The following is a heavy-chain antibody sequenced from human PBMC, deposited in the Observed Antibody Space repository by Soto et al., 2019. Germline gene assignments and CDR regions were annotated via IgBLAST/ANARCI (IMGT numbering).Heavy chain of an antibody. V-gene: IGHV3-23*01. J-gene: IGHJ5*02. CDR3: AKDPRWFANNHGGPNWFHP. Sequence: EVQLLESGGGLVQPGGSLRLSCVASGFTYSDYAMSWVRQASGKGLEWVSGISGGGDTTYYANSVKGRFTISRVNSKNSMYLQMNSLRAEDTAIYYCAKDPRWFANNHGGPNWFHPWGQGTLVTVSS. CDR1: GFTYSDYA. D-gene: IGHD2-21*01. CDR2: ISGGGDTT.